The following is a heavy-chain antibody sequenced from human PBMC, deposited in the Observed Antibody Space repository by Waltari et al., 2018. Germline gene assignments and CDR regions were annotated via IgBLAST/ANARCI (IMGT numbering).Heavy chain of an antibody. CDR1: GVVFSAIG. J-gene: IGHJ5*02. D-gene: IGHD7-27*01. CDR2: LPSVRSGG. CDR3: AKCGAGDRWGA. V-gene: IGHV3-30*02. Sequence: QDQLVQSGGGVVQSGGSLRLACAASGVVFSAIGIHWVRQAPGKGRECVTPLPSVRSGGHFAQAREGRFTVCKDSAKTSMYLQIDSLRLEDTTVYYCAKCGAGDRWGAWGQGARVTVAS.